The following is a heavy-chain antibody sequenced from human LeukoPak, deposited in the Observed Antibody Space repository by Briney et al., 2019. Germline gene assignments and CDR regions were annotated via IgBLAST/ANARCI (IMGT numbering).Heavy chain of an antibody. CDR3: AKDIGTTTYYSDY. CDR2: ISGSGRST. Sequence: GGSLRLSCAASGFTLSSYAMSWVRQAPGKGLEWVSAISGSGRSTYYADSVKGRFTMSRDNSKNTLYLQMNSLRAEDTAIYYCAKDIGTTTYYSDYWGQGTLVTVSS. J-gene: IGHJ4*02. V-gene: IGHV3-23*01. CDR1: GFTLSSYA. D-gene: IGHD1-26*01.